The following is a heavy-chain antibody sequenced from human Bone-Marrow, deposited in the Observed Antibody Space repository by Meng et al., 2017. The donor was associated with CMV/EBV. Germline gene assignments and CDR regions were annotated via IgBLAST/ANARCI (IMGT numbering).Heavy chain of an antibody. CDR2: IRYDGSNE. CDR1: GFSISTYA. D-gene: IGHD2-2*01. Sequence: GESLKISCAASGFSISTYAMHWVRQAPGKGLEWVTFIRYDGSNEYYVDSVQGRFTISRDNSRDTLYLQMHSLRAEDTAVYYCAKDQVRVGEYHYYGMDVWGQGTTVTVSS. J-gene: IGHJ6*02. CDR3: AKDQVRVGEYHYYGMDV. V-gene: IGHV3-30*02.